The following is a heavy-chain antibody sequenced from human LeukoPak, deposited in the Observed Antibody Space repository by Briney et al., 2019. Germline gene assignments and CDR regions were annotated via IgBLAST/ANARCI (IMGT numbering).Heavy chain of an antibody. CDR2: IYYSGST. V-gene: IGHV4-39*01. Sequence: SETLSLTCTVSGGSISSSSYYWGWTRQPPGKGLEWIANIYYSGSTYYNPSLKSRVTISFVDTSKNQFSLKLSSVTAADTAVYYCASVIPAAKFDYWGQGILVTVSS. J-gene: IGHJ4*02. CDR3: ASVIPAAKFDY. D-gene: IGHD2-2*01. CDR1: GGSISSSSYY.